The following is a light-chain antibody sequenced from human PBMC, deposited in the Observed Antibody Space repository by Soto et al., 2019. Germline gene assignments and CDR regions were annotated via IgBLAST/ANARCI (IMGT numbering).Light chain of an antibody. CDR1: QSVSSSY. Sequence: EIVLTQSPGTLSLSPGERATLSCRASQSVSSSYLARYQQKPGQAPRLLIYGASSRATGIPDRFSGSGSGTDFTLTISRLEPEDFAVYYCQHYGSSWTFGQGTKVDIK. V-gene: IGKV3-20*01. CDR2: GAS. CDR3: QHYGSSWT. J-gene: IGKJ1*01.